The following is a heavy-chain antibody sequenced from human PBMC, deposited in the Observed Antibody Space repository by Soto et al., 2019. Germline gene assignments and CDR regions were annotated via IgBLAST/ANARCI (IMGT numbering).Heavy chain of an antibody. CDR1: GYTFTSYD. J-gene: IGHJ4*02. Sequence: ASVKVSCKASGYTFTSYDINWVRQATGQGLEWMGWMNPNSGNTGYAQKFQGRVTMNRNTSISTAYMELSSLRSDDAAVDYCWRTPVYSGMVNFDYWGQGTLVTVSS. CDR2: MNPNSGNT. D-gene: IGHD2-8*01. CDR3: WRTPVYSGMVNFDY. V-gene: IGHV1-8*02.